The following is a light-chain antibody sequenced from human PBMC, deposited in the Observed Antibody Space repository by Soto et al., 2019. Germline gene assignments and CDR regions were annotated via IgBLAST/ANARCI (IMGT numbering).Light chain of an antibody. CDR3: QQGSNWPPLT. CDR2: DAI. J-gene: IGKJ4*01. V-gene: IGKV3-11*01. Sequence: EIVLTQSPATLSLSPGERATLSCRASQSVGSYLAWYQQKPGQTPRVIIYDAINRATGVPARFSGSGSGTDFTLTISSLEPEDFAVYYCQQGSNWPPLTFGGGTKVEIK. CDR1: QSVGSY.